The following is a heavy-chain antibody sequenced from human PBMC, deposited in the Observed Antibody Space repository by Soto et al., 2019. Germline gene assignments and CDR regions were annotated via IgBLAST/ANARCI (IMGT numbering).Heavy chain of an antibody. CDR3: ARGFITMIVVAPPDY. J-gene: IGHJ4*02. CDR1: GGSISSYY. Sequence: PSETLSLTCTVSGGSISSYYWSWIRQPPGKGLEWIGYIYYSGSTNYNPSLKSRVTISVDTSKNQFSLKLSSVTAADTAVYYCARGFITMIVVAPPDYWGQGTLVTVSS. CDR2: IYYSGST. V-gene: IGHV4-59*01. D-gene: IGHD3-22*01.